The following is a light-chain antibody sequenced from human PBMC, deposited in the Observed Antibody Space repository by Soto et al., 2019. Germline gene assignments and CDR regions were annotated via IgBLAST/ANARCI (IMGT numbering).Light chain of an antibody. J-gene: IGLJ1*01. CDR1: GNDVGGYTF. Sequence: QSVLRQPASVSGSPGQSISISCTGTGNDVGGYTFVSWYQQHPDKVPKLVIFDVNRRPSGVSDRFSGSKSVNAASLTISGLQAEDEADYYCCSYTATTTYVFGTGTKVTVL. V-gene: IGLV2-14*03. CDR3: CSYTATTTYV. CDR2: DVN.